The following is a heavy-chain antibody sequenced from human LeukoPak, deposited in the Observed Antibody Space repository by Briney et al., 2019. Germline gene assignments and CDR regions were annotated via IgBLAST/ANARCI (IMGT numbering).Heavy chain of an antibody. CDR2: IRGSDGST. Sequence: GGSLRLSCAASGFTFSTYAMSWVRQAPGKGLEWVSSIRGSDGSTYYADSVKGRFAISRDNSKNTLYLQMNSLRAEDTAVYYCAREHLPVGHYYYYMDVWGKGTTVTVYS. CDR3: AREHLPVGHYYYYMDV. J-gene: IGHJ6*03. CDR1: GFTFSTYA. D-gene: IGHD2-2*01. V-gene: IGHV3-23*01.